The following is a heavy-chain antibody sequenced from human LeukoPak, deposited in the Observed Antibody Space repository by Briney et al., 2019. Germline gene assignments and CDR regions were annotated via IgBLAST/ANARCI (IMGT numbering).Heavy chain of an antibody. J-gene: IGHJ2*01. D-gene: IGHD3-22*01. CDR2: IYHSGST. CDR1: GYSISSGYY. CDR3: ARRGYYDSSGSGSYWYFDL. Sequence: SETLSLTCAVSGYSISSGYYWGWIRQPPGKGLEWIGSIYHSGSTYYNPSLRGRDTISVDTSKNQFSLKLRSVTAADAAVYYCARRGYYDSSGSGSYWYFDLWGRGTLVTVSP. V-gene: IGHV4-38-2*01.